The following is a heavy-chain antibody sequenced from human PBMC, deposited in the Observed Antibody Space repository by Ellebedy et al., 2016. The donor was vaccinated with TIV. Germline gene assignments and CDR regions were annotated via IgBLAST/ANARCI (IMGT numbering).Heavy chain of an antibody. CDR2: ISYSGSP. D-gene: IGHD3-10*01. J-gene: IGHJ4*02. CDR3: ASVRSSALGAFDY. V-gene: IGHV4-39*01. Sequence: GSLRLXXSVSGGSISSRSYYWGWIRQPPGKGLEWIGSISYSGSPYYNPSLKSRVTTSLDTSKNQFSLRLNSVTAADTAVYYCASVRSSALGAFDYWGQGTLVTVSS. CDR1: GGSISSRSYY.